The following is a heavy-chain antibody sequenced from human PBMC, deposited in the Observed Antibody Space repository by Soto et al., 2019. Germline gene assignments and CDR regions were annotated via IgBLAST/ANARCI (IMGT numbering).Heavy chain of an antibody. J-gene: IGHJ6*02. CDR2: IYSNGDT. CDR1: SGSMNSGCYY. D-gene: IGHD6-6*01. V-gene: IGHV4-31*03. CDR3: ARRGGSSSGYYYYAMDV. Sequence: LSLTCSVSSGSMNSGCYYWSWIRQHPGPGLEWIGYIYSNGDTYYNPSLKGRVTISVDTSRNNFSLNLTSVTAADTAVDYCARRGGSSSGYYYYAMDVWGQGTTVTVSS.